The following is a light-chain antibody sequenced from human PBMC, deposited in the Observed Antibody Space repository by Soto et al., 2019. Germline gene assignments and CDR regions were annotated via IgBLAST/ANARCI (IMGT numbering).Light chain of an antibody. CDR2: DVS. Sequence: QSALTQPPSVSGSPGQSITISCSGTVNDVTAYYRVSWYQQTPGTAPKLMIYDVSSRPAWVPDRFSGSRSGNTASLTISGLQAEDEGDYYCSVYTRSSTYVFGTGTKLTVL. CDR1: VNDVTAYYR. J-gene: IGLJ1*01. CDR3: SVYTRSSTYV. V-gene: IGLV2-18*01.